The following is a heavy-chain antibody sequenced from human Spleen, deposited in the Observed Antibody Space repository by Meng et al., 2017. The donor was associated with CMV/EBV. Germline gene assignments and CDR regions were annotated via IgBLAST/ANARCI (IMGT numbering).Heavy chain of an antibody. Sequence: GESLKISCAASGFSVSSNYMSWVRQAPGKGLEWVSVIYTGGSTYYADSVKGRFTISRDNSKNTLNLQMNSLRVEDTAVYFCARGGGAKVFGVVIDSWGQGTLVTVSS. CDR2: IYTGGST. D-gene: IGHD3-3*01. J-gene: IGHJ4*02. CDR1: GFSVSSNY. CDR3: ARGGGAKVFGVVIDS. V-gene: IGHV3-66*02.